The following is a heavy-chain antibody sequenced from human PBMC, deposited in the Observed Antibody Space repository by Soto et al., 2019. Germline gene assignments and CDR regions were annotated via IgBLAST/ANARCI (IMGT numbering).Heavy chain of an antibody. CDR3: ARDGPQGYYDSSGYYQGY. V-gene: IGHV3-11*01. CDR2: ISSSGSTI. CDR1: GLTFSDYY. D-gene: IGHD3-22*01. Sequence: GGSLRLSCAASGLTFSDYYMSWIRQAPGKGLEWVSYISSSGSTIYYADSVKGRFTISRDNAKNSLYLQMNSLRAEDTAVYYCARDGPQGYYDSSGYYQGYWRQGTLVTVSS. J-gene: IGHJ4*02.